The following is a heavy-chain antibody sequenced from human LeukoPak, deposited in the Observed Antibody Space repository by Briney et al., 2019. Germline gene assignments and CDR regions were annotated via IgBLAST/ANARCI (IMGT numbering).Heavy chain of an antibody. CDR2: IIPIFGTA. CDR3: ARDGYSGSYEDWFDP. J-gene: IGHJ5*02. D-gene: IGHD1-26*01. V-gene: IGHV1-69*13. CDR1: GGTFSSDA. Sequence: SVKISCKASGGTFSSDAISWVRQAPGQGLEWMGGIIPIFGTANYAQKFQGRVTITADESTSTAYMELSSLRSEDTAVYYCARDGYSGSYEDWFDPWGQGTLVTVSS.